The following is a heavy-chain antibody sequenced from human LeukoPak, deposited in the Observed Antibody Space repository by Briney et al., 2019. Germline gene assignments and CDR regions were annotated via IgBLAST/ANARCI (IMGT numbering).Heavy chain of an antibody. J-gene: IGHJ4*02. Sequence: SETLSLTCTVSGGSISSYYWSWIRQPPGKGLEWIGYIYYSGSTNYNPSLKSRVTISVDTSKNQFSLKLSSVTAADTAVYYCAREVTYHYDSSGSFDYWGQGTLVTVSS. CDR2: IYYSGST. CDR3: AREVTYHYDSSGSFDY. D-gene: IGHD3-22*01. V-gene: IGHV4-59*01. CDR1: GGSISSYY.